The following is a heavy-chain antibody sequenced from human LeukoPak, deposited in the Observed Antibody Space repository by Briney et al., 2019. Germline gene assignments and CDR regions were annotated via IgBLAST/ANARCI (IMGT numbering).Heavy chain of an antibody. CDR2: MYYSGST. J-gene: IGHJ4*02. CDR3: AGTSNIVVVEAALDY. Sequence: PSETLSLTCTVSGGSVSSSSYYWGCIRQPPGKGLEWIGSMYYSGSTYYNPSLTSRVTISVDTSKNQFSLKLSSVTAADTAVYYCAGTSNIVVVEAALDYWGQGTLVTVSS. V-gene: IGHV4-39*01. D-gene: IGHD2-15*01. CDR1: GGSVSSSSYY.